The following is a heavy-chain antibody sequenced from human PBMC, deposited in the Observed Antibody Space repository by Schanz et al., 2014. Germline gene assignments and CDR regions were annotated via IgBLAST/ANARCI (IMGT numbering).Heavy chain of an antibody. CDR3: ARGRQQLGSFDY. J-gene: IGHJ4*02. CDR2: IGHSGNT. CDR1: GGSLSGYF. D-gene: IGHD6-13*01. V-gene: IGHV4-34*01. Sequence: QVQLQQWGAGLLKPSETLSLTCAVYGGSLSGYFWSWIRQPPGKGLEWIGDIGHSGNTKDNPSRKSRVTRSVETSKNQFALSRSSVTAADTAVYYCARGRQQLGSFDYWGPGTLVSVSS.